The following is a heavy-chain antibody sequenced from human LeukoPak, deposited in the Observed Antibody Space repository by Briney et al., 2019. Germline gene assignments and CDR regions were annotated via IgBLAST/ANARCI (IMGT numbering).Heavy chain of an antibody. Sequence: GESLKISCKGSGYSFSSHWIVWVRQMPGKGLEWMGIIYPGDSDTKYSPSFQGQVTISVDRSSNTAYLQWGSLKASDSAIYYCVKLGYTSSVEIWGQGTMVTVSS. CDR2: IYPGDSDT. V-gene: IGHV5-51*01. J-gene: IGHJ3*02. CDR3: VKLGYTSSVEI. D-gene: IGHD6-13*01. CDR1: GYSFSSHW.